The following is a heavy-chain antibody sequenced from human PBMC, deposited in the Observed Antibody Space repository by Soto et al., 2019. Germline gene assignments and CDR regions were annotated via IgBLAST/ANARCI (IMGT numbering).Heavy chain of an antibody. J-gene: IGHJ6*02. V-gene: IGHV4-59*01. Sequence: SETLSLTCTVSGGSISSYYWSWIRQPPGKGLEWIGYIYYSGSTNYNPSLKSRVTISVDTSKNQFSLKLSSVTAADTAVYYCAREGLITGTSYYYYGMEVWGQGTTVTVS. D-gene: IGHD1-7*01. CDR1: GGSISSYY. CDR3: AREGLITGTSYYYYGMEV. CDR2: IYYSGST.